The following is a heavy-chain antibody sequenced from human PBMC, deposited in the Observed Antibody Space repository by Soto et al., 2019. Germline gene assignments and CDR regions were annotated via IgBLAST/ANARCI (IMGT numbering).Heavy chain of an antibody. V-gene: IGHV1-8*01. CDR2: MNPNSGNT. D-gene: IGHD6-6*01. CDR3: ARVSSSPGYYYGRDV. CDR1: GYTFTSYD. Sequence: ASVRVSCKASGYTFTSYDINWVRHATGQGLEWMGWMNPNSGNTGYAQKFQGRVTMSRNTSISTAYMELSSLRSEDTAVYYCARVSSSPGYYYGRDVWGQGTTVTVSS. J-gene: IGHJ6*02.